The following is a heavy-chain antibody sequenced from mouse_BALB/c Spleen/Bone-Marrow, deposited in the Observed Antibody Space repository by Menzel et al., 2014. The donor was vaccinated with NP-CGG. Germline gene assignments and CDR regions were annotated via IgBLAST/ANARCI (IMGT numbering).Heavy chain of an antibody. CDR1: GYTFTSYW. V-gene: IGHV1-7*01. CDR2: INPSTGYT. CDR3: ARGGNWDGFAY. D-gene: IGHD4-1*01. J-gene: IGHJ3*01. Sequence: VKLQESGAEPAKPGASVKMSCKASGYTFTSYWMHWVKQRPGQGLEWIGYINPSTGYTEYNQKFKDKATLTADKSSSTAYMQLSSLTSEDSAVYYCARGGNWDGFAYWGQGTLVTVSA.